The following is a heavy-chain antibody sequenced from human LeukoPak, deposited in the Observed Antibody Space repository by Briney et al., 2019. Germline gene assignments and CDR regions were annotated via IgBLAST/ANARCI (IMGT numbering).Heavy chain of an antibody. Sequence: GGSLRLSCAASGFTFSSYAMSWVRQAPGKGLEWVSAISGSGGSTYYADSVKGRFTISRDNSKNTLYLQMNSLRAEDTAVYYCAKDGMVRRVIKAPYYYGMDVWGQGTTVTVSS. CDR3: AKDGMVRRVIKAPYYYGMDV. CDR2: ISGSGGST. D-gene: IGHD3-10*01. CDR1: GFTFSSYA. J-gene: IGHJ6*02. V-gene: IGHV3-23*01.